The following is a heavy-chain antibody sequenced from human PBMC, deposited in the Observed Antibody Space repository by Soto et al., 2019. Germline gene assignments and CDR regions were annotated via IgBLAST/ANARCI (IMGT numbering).Heavy chain of an antibody. Sequence: PGGSLXLSCSASGFTFSSYAMHWVRQAPGKGLEYVSAISSNGGSTYYADSVKGRFTISRDNSKNTPYLQMSSLRAEDTAVYYCVKTLQYSYGLPHWGQGTLVTVSS. CDR2: ISSNGGST. CDR1: GFTFSSYA. J-gene: IGHJ4*02. CDR3: VKTLQYSYGLPH. D-gene: IGHD5-18*01. V-gene: IGHV3-64D*06.